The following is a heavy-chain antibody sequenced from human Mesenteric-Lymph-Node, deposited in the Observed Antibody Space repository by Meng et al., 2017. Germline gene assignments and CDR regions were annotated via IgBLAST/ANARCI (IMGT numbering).Heavy chain of an antibody. CDR2: INHSGRT. V-gene: IGHV4-4*02. D-gene: IGHD4-17*01. Sequence: QLEWSRPGLVKPSETLSLAWDVYGAYIRNDQRWSWVRQARGKGLEWIGEINHSGRTNYNPSVKSRVSMSGDKSQNHFSLRLSSVTAADTAVYYCTTLYGDSISWGQGTLVTVSS. CDR1: GAYIRNDQR. J-gene: IGHJ4*02. CDR3: TTLYGDSIS.